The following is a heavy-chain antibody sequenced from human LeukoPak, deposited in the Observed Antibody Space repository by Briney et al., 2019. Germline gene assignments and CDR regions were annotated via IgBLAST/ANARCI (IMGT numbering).Heavy chain of an antibody. CDR1: GYTFTDYY. CDR2: INPNSGGT. V-gene: IGHV1-2*02. J-gene: IGHJ6*03. CDR3: ASGIAAADNYYYYYMDV. Sequence: ASVKVSCKTSGYTFTDYYMHWVRQAPGQGLEWMGWINPNSGGTNYAQKFQGRVTMTRDTSISTAYMELSRLRSDDTAVYYCASGIAAADNYYYYYMDVWGKGTTVTVSS. D-gene: IGHD6-13*01.